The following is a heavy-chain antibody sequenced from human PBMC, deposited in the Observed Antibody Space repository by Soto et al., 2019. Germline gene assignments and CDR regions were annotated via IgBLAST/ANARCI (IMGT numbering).Heavy chain of an antibody. CDR2: IIPIFGTA. CDR3: ARDRDRWIKLGYGMDV. D-gene: IGHD5-18*01. V-gene: IGHV1-69*06. J-gene: IGHJ6*02. CDR1: VRTFSTYA. Sequence: SVTVSCKSCVRTFSTYAISCVRADPGQGLEWMGGIIPIFGTANYAQKFQGRVTITADKSTSTAYMELSSLRSEDTAGDYCARDRDRWIKLGYGMDVWGQGTTVT.